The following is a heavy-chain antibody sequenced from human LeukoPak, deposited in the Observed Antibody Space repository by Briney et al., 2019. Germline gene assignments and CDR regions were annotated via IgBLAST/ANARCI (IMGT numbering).Heavy chain of an antibody. Sequence: SETLSLTCTVSGYSISSGYYWGWIRQPPGKGLEWIGSIYHSGSTYYNPSLKSRVTMSVDTSKNQFSLKLSSVTAADTAVYYCARDMGYDSSGYYETYFDYWGQGTLVTVSS. CDR2: IYHSGST. V-gene: IGHV4-38-2*02. D-gene: IGHD3-22*01. CDR1: GYSISSGYY. J-gene: IGHJ4*02. CDR3: ARDMGYDSSGYYETYFDY.